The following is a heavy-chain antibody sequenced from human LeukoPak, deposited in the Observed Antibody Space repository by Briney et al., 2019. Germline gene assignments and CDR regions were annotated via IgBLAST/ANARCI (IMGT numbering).Heavy chain of an antibody. CDR1: GFTFSSYW. CDR3: ARGTIPIYSGSFPPNDY. CDR2: IKQDGSEK. J-gene: IGHJ4*02. V-gene: IGHV3-7*01. Sequence: GGSLRLSCAASGFTFSSYWMRWVRQAPGKGLEWVANIKQDGSEKYYVDSVKGRFTISRDNAKNSLYLQMNSLRAEDTAVYYCARGTIPIYSGSFPPNDYWGQGTLVTVSS. D-gene: IGHD6-6*01.